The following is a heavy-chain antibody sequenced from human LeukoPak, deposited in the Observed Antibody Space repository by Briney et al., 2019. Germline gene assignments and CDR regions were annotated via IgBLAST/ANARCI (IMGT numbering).Heavy chain of an antibody. Sequence: GASLRLSCAASGFTFSKFAMTWVRHAPGKGLEWVSSISGSGTTYYADSVKGRFTVSRDNSKNTLYLQVNSLRAEDTALYYCAKDPMVRGSTYDYWGQGTLVTVSS. CDR2: ISGSGTT. J-gene: IGHJ4*02. CDR3: AKDPMVRGSTYDY. CDR1: GFTFSKFA. V-gene: IGHV3-23*01. D-gene: IGHD3-10*01.